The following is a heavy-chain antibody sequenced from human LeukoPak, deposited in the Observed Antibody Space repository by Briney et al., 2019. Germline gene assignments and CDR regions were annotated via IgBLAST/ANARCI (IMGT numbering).Heavy chain of an antibody. V-gene: IGHV3-23*01. J-gene: IGHJ6*02. CDR2: IVGDTVT. D-gene: IGHD4-17*01. CDR3: AKDQGTTSYYGMDV. Sequence: GGSLRLSCAASGFTFNSYAMSWVRQAPGKGLEWVSAIVGDTVTFYTDSVKGRFTISRDNSKNTLYLQMNSLRAGDTAVYYCAKDQGTTSYYGMDVWGQGTTVTVSS. CDR1: GFTFNSYA.